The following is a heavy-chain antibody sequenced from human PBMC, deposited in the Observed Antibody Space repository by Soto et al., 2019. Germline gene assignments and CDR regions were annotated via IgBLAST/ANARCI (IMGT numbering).Heavy chain of an antibody. J-gene: IGHJ6*02. CDR1: GYTFTTYG. Sequence: ASVKVSCKASGYTFTTYGISWVRQTPGQGLEWLAWISAYTGKTNYVQNLQGRVTMTTDTSTSTAYMELRSLRSDDTAVYYCTRDTGGKGSGSYYFTDYYGMDVWGQGTTVTVSS. CDR2: ISAYTGKT. D-gene: IGHD3-10*01. V-gene: IGHV1-18*04. CDR3: TRDTGGKGSGSYYFTDYYGMDV.